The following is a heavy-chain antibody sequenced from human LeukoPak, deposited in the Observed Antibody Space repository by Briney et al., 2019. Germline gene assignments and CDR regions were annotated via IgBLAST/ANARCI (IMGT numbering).Heavy chain of an antibody. CDR2: FDPEDGET. V-gene: IGHV1-24*01. D-gene: IGHD3-10*01. Sequence: GASVKVSCKVSGYTLTELSMHWVRQAPGKGLEWMGGFDPEDGETIYAQKFQGRVTMTEDTSTDTAYMELSSLRSEDTAVYYCARNEVGKTYYYGSGTPGQYGMDVWGQGTTVTVSS. J-gene: IGHJ6*02. CDR3: ARNEVGKTYYYGSGTPGQYGMDV. CDR1: GYTLTELS.